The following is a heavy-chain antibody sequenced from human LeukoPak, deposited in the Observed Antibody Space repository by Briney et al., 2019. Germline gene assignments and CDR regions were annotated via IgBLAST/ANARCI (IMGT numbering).Heavy chain of an antibody. CDR1: GFTFSNYG. Sequence: GGSLRLSCAASGFTFSNYGMSWVRQAPGKGLEWVSTISASGGSTHYADSVKGRFTISRDNSKNTLYVQMNSLRAEDTAVYYWAKDPSTLTLTDDYWGPGTLVTVSS. J-gene: IGHJ4*02. CDR2: ISASGGST. CDR3: AKDPSTLTLTDDY. V-gene: IGHV3-23*01.